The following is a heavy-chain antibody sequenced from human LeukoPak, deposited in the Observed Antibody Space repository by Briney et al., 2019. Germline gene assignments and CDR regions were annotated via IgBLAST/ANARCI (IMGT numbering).Heavy chain of an antibody. CDR2: IFPGDSDA. CDR1: GYSFTSYW. Sequence: GESLKISCQGSGYSFTSYWIGWVRQMPGKGLGWVGIIFPGDSDARYSPSFQGQVTISADKSISTAYLQWSSLKASDTAMYYCARGKIAAPGTLDYWGQGTLVTVSS. J-gene: IGHJ4*02. D-gene: IGHD6-13*01. CDR3: ARGKIAAPGTLDY. V-gene: IGHV5-51*01.